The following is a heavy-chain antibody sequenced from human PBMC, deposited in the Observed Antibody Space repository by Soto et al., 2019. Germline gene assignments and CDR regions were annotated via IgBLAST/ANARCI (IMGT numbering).Heavy chain of an antibody. CDR3: ARQYYDFWSGYSRYYYGMDV. J-gene: IGHJ6*02. Sequence: GGSLRLSCAASGFTFCSYEMNWVRQAPGKGLEWVSYISCSGSTIYYADSVMGRFTISRDNAKNSLELQMNSLRAEDTAVYYCARQYYDFWSGYSRYYYGMDVWGQGTTVTVSS. D-gene: IGHD3-3*01. CDR2: ISCSGSTI. V-gene: IGHV3-48*03. CDR1: GFTFCSYE.